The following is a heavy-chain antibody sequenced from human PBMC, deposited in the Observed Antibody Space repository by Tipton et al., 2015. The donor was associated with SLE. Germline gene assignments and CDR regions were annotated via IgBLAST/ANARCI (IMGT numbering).Heavy chain of an antibody. Sequence: TLSLTCAVYGGSFSDYSWSWIRQPPGKGLEWIGEINHSGSTNYNPSLKSRVTISIATSKNQFSLRLSSVTAADTAVYYCARDCTTGVCYPTSFDYWGQGTLVTVSP. D-gene: IGHD2-8*01. V-gene: IGHV4-34*01. J-gene: IGHJ4*02. CDR1: GGSFSDYS. CDR2: INHSGST. CDR3: ARDCTTGVCYPTSFDY.